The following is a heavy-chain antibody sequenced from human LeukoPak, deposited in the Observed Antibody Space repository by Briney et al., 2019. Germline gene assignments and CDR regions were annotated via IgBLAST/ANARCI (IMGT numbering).Heavy chain of an antibody. D-gene: IGHD2-2*01. CDR3: ARGSGNARGHYYMDA. CDR2: IKQDGSEK. CDR1: GFTFSSYW. J-gene: IGHJ6*03. Sequence: PGGSLRLSCAASGFTFSSYWMSWVRQAPGKGLEWVANIKQDGSEKYYVDSVKGRFTISRDNAKNSLYLQMNSLRAEDTAVYYCARGSGNARGHYYMDAWGKGTTVTVSS. V-gene: IGHV3-7*01.